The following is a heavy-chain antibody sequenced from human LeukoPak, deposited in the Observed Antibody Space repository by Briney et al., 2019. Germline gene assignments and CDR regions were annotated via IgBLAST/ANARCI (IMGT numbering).Heavy chain of an antibody. CDR2: ISYDGSNK. CDR1: GFTLSSYG. V-gene: IGHV3-30*18. J-gene: IGHJ4*02. CDR3: AKEHHDY. Sequence: GGSLRLSCAASGFTLSSYGMHWVRQAPGKGLERVAVISYDGSNKYYADSVKGRFTISRDNSKNTLYLQMNSLRAEDTAVYYCAKEHHDYWGQGTLVTVSS.